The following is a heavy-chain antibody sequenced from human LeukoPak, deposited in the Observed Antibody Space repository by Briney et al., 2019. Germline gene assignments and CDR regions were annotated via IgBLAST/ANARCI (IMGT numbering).Heavy chain of an antibody. CDR2: IYYSGSP. CDR3: ARVDYVWGSYPGWFDP. Sequence: SETLSLTCTVSGGSLSGGDYYWSWVRQPPGTGLEWIGYIYYSGSPYYNPSLKSRVTISVDTSKNQFSLKLSSVTAADTAVYYCARVDYVWGSYPGWFDPWGQGTLVTVSS. D-gene: IGHD3-16*02. CDR1: GGSLSGGDYY. J-gene: IGHJ5*02. V-gene: IGHV4-30-4*01.